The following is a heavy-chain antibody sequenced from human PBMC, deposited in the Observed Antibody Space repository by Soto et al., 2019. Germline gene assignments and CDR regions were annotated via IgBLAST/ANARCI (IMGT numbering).Heavy chain of an antibody. CDR2: ISAYNGNT. CDR1: GYTFTSYG. D-gene: IGHD6-6*01. V-gene: IGHV1-18*01. CDR3: ARGIGLAARPSYYYYYYYLDV. Sequence: ASVKVSCKASGYTFTSYGISWVRQAPGQGLEWMGWISAYNGNTNYAQKLQGRVTMTTDTSTSTAYMELRSLRSDDTAVYYCARGIGLAARPSYYYYYYYLDVWGKGTTVTVSS. J-gene: IGHJ6*03.